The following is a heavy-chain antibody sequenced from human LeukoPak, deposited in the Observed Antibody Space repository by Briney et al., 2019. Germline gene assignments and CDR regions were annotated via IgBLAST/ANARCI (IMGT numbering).Heavy chain of an antibody. CDR2: INHSGST. CDR3: ARGPVQLPKNIYYYYGMDV. V-gene: IGHV4-34*01. Sequence: PSETLSLTCAVYGGSFSGYYWSWIRQPPGKVLEWIGEINHSGSTNYNPSLKSRVTISVDTSKNQFSLKLSSVTAADTAVYYCARGPVQLPKNIYYYYGMDVWGQGTTVTVSS. J-gene: IGHJ6*02. D-gene: IGHD2-2*01. CDR1: GGSFSGYY.